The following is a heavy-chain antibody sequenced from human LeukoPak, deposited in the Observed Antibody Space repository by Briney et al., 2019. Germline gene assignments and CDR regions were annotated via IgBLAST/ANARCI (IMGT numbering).Heavy chain of an antibody. Sequence: GGSLRLSCAASGFTFSSYAMSWVRQAPGKGLEWVSAISGSGGSTYYADSVKGRFTISRDNSKNTLYLQMNSLRAEDTAVYYCARVRNEGGYDSSYFDYWGQGTLVTVSS. CDR2: ISGSGGST. V-gene: IGHV3-23*01. CDR3: ARVRNEGGYDSSYFDY. J-gene: IGHJ4*02. CDR1: GFTFSSYA. D-gene: IGHD5-12*01.